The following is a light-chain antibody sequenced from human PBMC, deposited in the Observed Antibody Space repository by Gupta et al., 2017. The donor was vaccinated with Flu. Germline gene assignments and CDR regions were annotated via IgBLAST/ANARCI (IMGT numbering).Light chain of an antibody. CDR1: SSDVGGYNY. CDR2: DVS. Sequence: QSALTQPASVSGSPGQSTTISCTGTSSDVGGYNYVSWYQQHPGKAPKLMIYDVSNRPSGVSNRFSGSKSGNTASLTISGLQAEDEADYYCSSYTSSSTPFWVFGGGTKLTVL. V-gene: IGLV2-14*01. J-gene: IGLJ3*02. CDR3: SSYTSSSTPFWV.